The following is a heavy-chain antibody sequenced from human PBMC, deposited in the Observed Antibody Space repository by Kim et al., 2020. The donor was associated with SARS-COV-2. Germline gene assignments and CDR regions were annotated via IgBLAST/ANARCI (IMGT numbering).Heavy chain of an antibody. Sequence: GGSLRLSCAASGFSFSTYWMHWVRQAPGKGLEWVSRVDPYGGLTNYEDSVKGRFTISRDNAKNTLSLQMNSLRVEDTAVYYCASSEPRIFGTLKFAPWGRGTLVTVSS. D-gene: IGHD3-9*01. CDR1: GFSFSTYW. CDR2: VDPYGGLT. CDR3: ASSEPRIFGTLKFAP. V-gene: IGHV3-74*01. J-gene: IGHJ5*02.